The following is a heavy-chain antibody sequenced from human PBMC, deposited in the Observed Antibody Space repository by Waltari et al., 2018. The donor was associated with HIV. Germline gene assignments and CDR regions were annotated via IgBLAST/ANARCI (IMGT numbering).Heavy chain of an antibody. CDR1: GFTFSSYG. J-gene: IGHJ4*02. V-gene: IGHV3-30*18. D-gene: IGHD4-17*01. CDR3: AKAGYGDYGRDD. CDR2: ISNDGSNK. Sequence: QVQLVESGGGVVQPGRSLRLSCAASGFTFSSYGMHWVRQAPGKGLEWVAVISNDGSNKFYTDSVKGRFTISRDNSKNTLYLQMNSLRAEDTAVYYCAKAGYGDYGRDDWGQGTLVTVSS.